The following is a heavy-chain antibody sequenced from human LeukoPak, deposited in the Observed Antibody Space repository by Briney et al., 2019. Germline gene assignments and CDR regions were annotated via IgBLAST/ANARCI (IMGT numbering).Heavy chain of an antibody. V-gene: IGHV4-61*02. CDR3: ARGVGSSSSNWFDP. Sequence: SQTLSLXCTVSGDSISSGTYYWIWIRQPAGKGLEWIGRVYSSESNNYNPSLKSRVTISIDTSKNQFSLKLSSVTAADTAAYYCARGVGSSSSNWFDPWGQGTLVTVSS. CDR1: GDSISSGTYY. J-gene: IGHJ5*02. D-gene: IGHD6-6*01. CDR2: VYSSESN.